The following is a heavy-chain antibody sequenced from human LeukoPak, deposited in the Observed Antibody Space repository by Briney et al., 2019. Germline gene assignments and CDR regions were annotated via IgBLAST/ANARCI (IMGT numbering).Heavy chain of an antibody. D-gene: IGHD3-10*01. Sequence: SETLSLTCTVSGGSISSYYWSWIRQPPGKGLEWIGYIYYSGSTNYNPSLKSRVTISVDTSKNQFSLKLSSVTAADTAVYYCARGNTTMVRGVIITNNWFDPWGQGTLVTVSS. J-gene: IGHJ5*02. V-gene: IGHV4-59*01. CDR1: GGSISSYY. CDR2: IYYSGST. CDR3: ARGNTTMVRGVIITNNWFDP.